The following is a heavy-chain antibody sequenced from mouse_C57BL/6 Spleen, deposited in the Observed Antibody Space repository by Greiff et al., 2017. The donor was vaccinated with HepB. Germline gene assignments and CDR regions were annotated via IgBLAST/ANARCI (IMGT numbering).Heavy chain of an antibody. Sequence: EVKLVESGGDLVKPGGSLKLSCAASGFTFSSYGMSWVRQTPDKRLEWVATISSGGSYTYYPDSVKGRFTISRDNAKNTLYLQMSSLKSEDTAMYYCARHGDYSNYGGTWFAYWGQGTLVTVSA. V-gene: IGHV5-6*02. D-gene: IGHD2-5*01. J-gene: IGHJ3*01. CDR3: ARHGDYSNYGGTWFAY. CDR2: ISSGGSYT. CDR1: GFTFSSYG.